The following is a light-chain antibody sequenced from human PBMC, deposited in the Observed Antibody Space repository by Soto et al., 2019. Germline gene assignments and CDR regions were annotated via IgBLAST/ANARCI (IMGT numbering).Light chain of an antibody. V-gene: IGKV3D-20*02. CDR3: QQRNNWPLT. J-gene: IGKJ5*01. CDR1: QSVSSSY. CDR2: DAS. Sequence: EIVLTQSPGTLSLSPGERATLSCRASQSVSSSYLAWYQQKPGQAPRLLIYDASSRATGIPDRFSGSGSGTDFTLTISRLEPEDFAVYYCQQRNNWPLTFGQGTRLEIK.